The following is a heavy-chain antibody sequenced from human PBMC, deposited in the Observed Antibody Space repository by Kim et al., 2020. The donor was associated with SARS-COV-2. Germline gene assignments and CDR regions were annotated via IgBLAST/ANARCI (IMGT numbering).Heavy chain of an antibody. V-gene: IGHV1-46*01. CDR2: INPSGGST. CDR1: GYTFTSYY. CDR3: ARDRLGFLEWLATYYYYGMDV. J-gene: IGHJ6*02. D-gene: IGHD3-3*01. Sequence: ASVKVSCKASGYTFTSYYMHWVRQAPGQGLEWMGIINPSGGSTSYAQKFQGRVTMTRDTSTSTVYMELSSLRSEDTAVYYCARDRLGFLEWLATYYYYGMDVWGQGTTVTVSS.